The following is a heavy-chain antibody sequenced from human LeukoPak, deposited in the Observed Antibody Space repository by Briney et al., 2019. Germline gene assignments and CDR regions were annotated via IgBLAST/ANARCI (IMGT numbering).Heavy chain of an antibody. CDR3: TRDVRCGGDCYSIY. V-gene: IGHV3-66*01. Sequence: GGSLRLSCAASGFTFSSYAMHWVRQAPGMGLEWVGVVFNGGSTHYADSVRDRFTISRDYSKNTLYLQMNSLRAEDTAVYYCTRDVRCGGDCYSIYWGQGTLVTVSS. D-gene: IGHD2-21*02. CDR2: VFNGGST. J-gene: IGHJ4*02. CDR1: GFTFSSYA.